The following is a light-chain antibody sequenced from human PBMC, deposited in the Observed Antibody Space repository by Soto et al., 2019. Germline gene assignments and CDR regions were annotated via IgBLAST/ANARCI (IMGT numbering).Light chain of an antibody. CDR2: GAS. CDR3: QQRSNWPPVLT. CDR1: QSVCSH. V-gene: IGKV3-11*01. J-gene: IGKJ4*01. Sequence: EIVLTQSPASLSLSPGERATLSCRASQSVCSHLAWFQQRPGQAPRLLIYGASNRATGIPARFGGSGSGTNFTLTISSLEPEDFAVYYCQQRSNWPPVLTFGGGTKVEIK.